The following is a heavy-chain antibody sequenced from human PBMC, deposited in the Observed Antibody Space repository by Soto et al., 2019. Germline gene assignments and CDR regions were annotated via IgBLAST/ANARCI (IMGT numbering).Heavy chain of an antibody. Sequence: AGGSLRLSCTASGFTFGDYAMSWFRQAPGKGLEWVGFIRSKAYGGTTEYAASVKGRFTISRDDSKSIAYLQMNSLKTEDTAVYYCTREAFYGDFGYWGQGTLVTVSS. D-gene: IGHD4-17*01. V-gene: IGHV3-49*03. J-gene: IGHJ4*02. CDR1: GFTFGDYA. CDR2: IRSKAYGGTT. CDR3: TREAFYGDFGY.